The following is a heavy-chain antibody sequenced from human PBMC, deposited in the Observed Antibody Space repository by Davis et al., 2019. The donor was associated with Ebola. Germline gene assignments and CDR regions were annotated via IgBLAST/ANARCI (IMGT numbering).Heavy chain of an antibody. CDR2: IKQDGSES. D-gene: IGHD3-3*01. CDR1: GFTFSTYW. CDR3: ASLYGSGLYSVGDYYYYGMDV. V-gene: IGHV3-7*01. J-gene: IGHJ6*02. Sequence: PGGSLRLSCAASGFTFSTYWMSWVRQAPGKGPEWVANIKQDGSESHYVDSVKGRFTISRDNAKNSLYLQMNSLRAEDTAVYYCASLYGSGLYSVGDYYYYGMDVWGQGTTVTVSS.